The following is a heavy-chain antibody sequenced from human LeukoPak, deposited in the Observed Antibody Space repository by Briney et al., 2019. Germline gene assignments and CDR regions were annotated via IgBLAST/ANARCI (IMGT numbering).Heavy chain of an antibody. CDR3: ARGTPNNP. Sequence: PSETLSLTCAVYGGSFSGYYWSWIRQPPGKGLEWIGEINHSGSTNYNPSLKSRVTISVDTSKNQFSLKLSSVTAADTAMYYCARGTPNNPWGQGTLVTVSS. CDR1: GGSFSGYY. V-gene: IGHV4-34*01. D-gene: IGHD4/OR15-4a*01. J-gene: IGHJ5*02. CDR2: INHSGST.